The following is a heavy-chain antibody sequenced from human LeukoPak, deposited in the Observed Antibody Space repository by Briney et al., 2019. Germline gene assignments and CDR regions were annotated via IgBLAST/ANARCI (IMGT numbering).Heavy chain of an antibody. CDR1: GYTFTSYF. J-gene: IGHJ5*02. CDR3: ARDRGIAEADSFDP. D-gene: IGHD6-13*01. V-gene: IGHV1-46*01. CDR2: INPSGGST. Sequence: ASVKVSCKASGYTFTSYFMHWVRQAPGQGLDWMGIINPSGGSTSYAQKFQGRVTMTSDTSTSTAYMELRSLRSDDTAVYYCARDRGIAEADSFDPWGQGTLVTVSS.